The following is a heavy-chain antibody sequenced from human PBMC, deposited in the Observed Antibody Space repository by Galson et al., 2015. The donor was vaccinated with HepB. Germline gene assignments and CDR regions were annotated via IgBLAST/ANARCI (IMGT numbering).Heavy chain of an antibody. Sequence: SLRLSCAASGFNFSNYWIHWVRQAPGKGLEWVSRVNSDGTSTEYADSVRGRFTISRVNAKNTLYAQMSSLNVEDTAVSYCAREALYFFDYWSLGILVSVSS. D-gene: IGHD2-2*02. V-gene: IGHV3-74*03. J-gene: IGHJ4*02. CDR1: GFNFSNYW. CDR2: VNSDGTST. CDR3: AREALYFFDY.